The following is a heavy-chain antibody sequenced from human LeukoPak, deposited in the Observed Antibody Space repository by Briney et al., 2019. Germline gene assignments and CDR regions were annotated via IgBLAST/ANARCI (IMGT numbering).Heavy chain of an antibody. CDR2: ISAYNGNT. J-gene: IGHJ3*02. CDR1: GYTFTSYG. D-gene: IGHD5-18*01. V-gene: IGHV1-18*04. CDR3: ARVTYSYGYEGAFDI. Sequence: GASVKVSCKASGYTFTSYGISWVRQAPGQGLEWMGRISAYNGNTNYAQKLQGRVTMTTDTSTSTAYMELRSLRSDDTAVYYCARVTYSYGYEGAFDIWGQGTMVTVSS.